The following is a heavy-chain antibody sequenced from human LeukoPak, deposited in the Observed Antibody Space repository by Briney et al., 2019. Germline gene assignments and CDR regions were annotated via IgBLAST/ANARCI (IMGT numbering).Heavy chain of an antibody. Sequence: GGSLRLSCAAPGLTLSGYWMHWVRQAPGKGLVWVSRNGDASSTSYADSVKGRFTISRDNAKSTLYLQMNSLRVEDTAVYYCARARGNTYGYFEYWGQGTLVTVSS. J-gene: IGHJ4*02. CDR1: GLTLSGYW. CDR2: NGDASST. CDR3: ARARGNTYGYFEY. D-gene: IGHD5-18*01. V-gene: IGHV3-74*01.